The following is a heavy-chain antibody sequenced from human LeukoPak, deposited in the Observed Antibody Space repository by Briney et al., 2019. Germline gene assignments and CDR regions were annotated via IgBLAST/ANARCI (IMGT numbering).Heavy chain of an antibody. V-gene: IGHV4-39*01. D-gene: IGHD3-22*01. J-gene: IGHJ2*01. CDR2: IYYSGTT. CDR1: GGSISSSSYY. CDR3: ARLVDSSGYYFNWYFDL. Sequence: SETLSLTCTVSGGSISSSSYYWGWVRQPPGKGLEWIGSIYYSGTTYYNPSLKSRVTMSVDTSKNQFSLRLSSVTAADTAVYYCARLVDSSGYYFNWYFDLWGRGALVTVSS.